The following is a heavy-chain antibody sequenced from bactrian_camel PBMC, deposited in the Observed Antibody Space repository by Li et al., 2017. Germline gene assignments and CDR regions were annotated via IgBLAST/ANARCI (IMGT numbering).Heavy chain of an antibody. J-gene: IGHJ4*01. D-gene: IGHD1*01. CDR1: GYIFSSCD. Sequence: QLVESGGGSVQAGGSLRLSCAASGYIFSSCDWAWYRQVPGKERELVASITLSGRAYYADSVKGRFTISRDNSKNTVYLQMNNLKPEDAAVYYCVGDAPAPLPCTNYWGQGTQVTVS. CDR2: ITLSGRA. CDR3: VGDAPAPLPCTNY. V-gene: IGHV3S53*01.